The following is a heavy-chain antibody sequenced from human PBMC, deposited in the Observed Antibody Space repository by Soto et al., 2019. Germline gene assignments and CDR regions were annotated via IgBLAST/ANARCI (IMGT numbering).Heavy chain of an antibody. D-gene: IGHD2-8*02. CDR2: IYWNDDQ. J-gene: IGHJ3*02. Sequence: ESGPTLVNPTQTLTLTCTFSGFSLSTRAVGVGWIRQPPGKALEWLALIYWNDDQRYSPSLKNRLTITKDTSKNHVVLTMTNMDPAYTATYYCAHRQDLVAFDIWCQGSMVTVS. V-gene: IGHV2-5*01. CDR3: AHRQDLVAFDI. CDR1: GFSLSTRAVG.